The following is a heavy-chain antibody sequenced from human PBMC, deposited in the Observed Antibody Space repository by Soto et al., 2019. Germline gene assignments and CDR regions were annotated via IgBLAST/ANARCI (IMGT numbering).Heavy chain of an antibody. CDR2: IYYSGRT. V-gene: IGHV4-31*03. Sequence: QVQLQESGPGLVKPSQTLSLTCTVSGGSISSGGYYWSWIRQHPGKRLEWLGYIYYSGRTYYNPSLNSRVTISVDASKNQLSLKLSSVTAANTAVYYCARVYCSGGSCYEFDCWGQGTLVTVSS. J-gene: IGHJ4*02. CDR1: GGSISSGGYY. CDR3: ARVYCSGGSCYEFDC. D-gene: IGHD2-15*01.